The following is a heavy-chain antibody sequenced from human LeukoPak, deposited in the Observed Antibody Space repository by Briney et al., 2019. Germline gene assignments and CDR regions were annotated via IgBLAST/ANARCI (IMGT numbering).Heavy chain of an antibody. Sequence: PGGSLRLSCAASGFTFSSYGMHWVRQAPGKGLEGVAFIHYDGSTKYSGDSVKGRFTISRDNSKNNLYIQMNSLRPEDTAVYYCAKDQCTRTSCDGYPGYWGQGSLVTVSS. J-gene: IGHJ4*02. CDR2: IHYDGSTK. V-gene: IGHV3-30*02. D-gene: IGHD2-2*01. CDR1: GFTFSSYG. CDR3: AKDQCTRTSCDGYPGY.